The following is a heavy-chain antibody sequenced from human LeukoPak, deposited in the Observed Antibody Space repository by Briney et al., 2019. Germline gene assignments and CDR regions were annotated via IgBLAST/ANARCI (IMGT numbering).Heavy chain of an antibody. J-gene: IGHJ4*02. V-gene: IGHV1-69*04. CDR1: GGTFSSYA. CDR2: IIPILGIA. CDR3: ARDAHLSVGYYFDY. D-gene: IGHD1-14*01. Sequence: SVKVSCKASGGTFSSYAISWVRQAPGQGLEWMGRIIPILGIANYAQKFQGRVTITADKSTSTAYMELSSLRSEDTAVYYCARDAHLSVGYYFDYWGQGTLVTVSS.